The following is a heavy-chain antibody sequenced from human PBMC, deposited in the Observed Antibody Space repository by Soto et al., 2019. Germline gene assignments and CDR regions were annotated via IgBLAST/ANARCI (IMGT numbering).Heavy chain of an antibody. J-gene: IGHJ4*02. D-gene: IGHD6-13*01. Sequence: PGGSLILSCAASGFAFSSYYMHWIRQAPGKGLEWVAVISNDGSNKYYADSVKGRFTISRDNSKNTLYLQMNSLRAEDTAVYYCARDPATAGTQSIYYGGQGTLVTVSS. CDR3: ARDPATAGTQSIYY. CDR1: GFAFSSYY. V-gene: IGHV3-30-3*01. CDR2: ISNDGSNK.